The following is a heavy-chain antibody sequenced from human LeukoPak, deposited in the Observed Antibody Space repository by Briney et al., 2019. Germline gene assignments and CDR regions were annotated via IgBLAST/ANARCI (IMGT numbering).Heavy chain of an antibody. CDR2: IYYSGST. CDR1: GGSISSSSYY. D-gene: IGHD4-17*01. CDR3: AREADTPFHDFGDPVYFDY. V-gene: IGHV4-39*07. J-gene: IGHJ4*02. Sequence: SETLSLTCTVSGGSISSSSYYWGWIRQPPGKGLEWIGSIYYSGSTYYNPSLKSRVTISVDTSKNQFSLKLSSVTAADTAVYYCAREADTPFHDFGDPVYFDYWGQGTLVTVSS.